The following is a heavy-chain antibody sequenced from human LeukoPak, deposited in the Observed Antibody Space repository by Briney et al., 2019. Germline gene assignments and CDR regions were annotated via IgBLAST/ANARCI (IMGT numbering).Heavy chain of an antibody. D-gene: IGHD1-26*01. J-gene: IGHJ4*02. CDR3: TRQPTTEVDY. V-gene: IGHV3-73*01. CDR1: GFTFSGSA. CDR2: IRSKANSYAT. Sequence: AGGSLRLSCAASGFTFSGSAMHWVRQASGKGLEWVGRIRSKANSYATAYAASVKGRFTISRDDSKNTAYLQMNSLKTEDTAVYHCTRQPTTEVDYWGQGTLVTVSS.